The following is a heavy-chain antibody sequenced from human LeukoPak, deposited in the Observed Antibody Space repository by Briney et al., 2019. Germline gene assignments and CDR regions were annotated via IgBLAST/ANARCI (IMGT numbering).Heavy chain of an antibody. CDR3: ARHNEGGGEWPCFCDY. D-gene: IGHD3-16*01. J-gene: IGHJ4*02. CDR2: IYYSGST. V-gene: IGHV4-39*01. CDR1: GCSISSSSYY. Sequence: SETLSLTCTVSGCSISSSSYYWGWIPQPPGKGLEWIGTIYYSGSTYYNPSLKSRVTISVDTSMKQCSLKLGSVTAAYTAVDYCARHNEGGGEWPCFCDYWGQGTLVTVSS.